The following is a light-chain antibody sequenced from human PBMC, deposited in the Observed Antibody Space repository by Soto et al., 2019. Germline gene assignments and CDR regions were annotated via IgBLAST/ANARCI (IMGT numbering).Light chain of an antibody. CDR3: QQYNSYRFT. Sequence: DIQMTQSPSTLSASVGDRVTITCRASQTISSWLAWYHQKPGKAPNLLIYDASNLESGVPSRFSGSGSGTEFTLTITSLHPDDFGTYYCQQYNSYRFTFGQGTKLEIK. CDR2: DAS. V-gene: IGKV1-5*01. J-gene: IGKJ2*01. CDR1: QTISSW.